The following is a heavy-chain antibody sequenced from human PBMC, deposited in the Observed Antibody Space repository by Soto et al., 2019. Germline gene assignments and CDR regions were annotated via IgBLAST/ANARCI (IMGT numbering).Heavy chain of an antibody. J-gene: IGHJ5*02. Sequence: RASVKVSCKVSGYTLTEVSIHWVRQAPGKGLEWMGGFDPENDETNYAQRFQGRFTMTEDSSTDTAFMELHSLRSDDTAVYYCTTAXFCSGATCYSGHNWFDPWGRGTLVTVSS. CDR2: FDPENDET. V-gene: IGHV1-24*01. D-gene: IGHD2-15*01. CDR3: TTAXFCSGATCYSGHNWFDP. CDR1: GYTLTEVS.